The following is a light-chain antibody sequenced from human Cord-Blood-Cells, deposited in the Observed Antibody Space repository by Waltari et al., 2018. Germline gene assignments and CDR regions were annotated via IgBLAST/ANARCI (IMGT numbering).Light chain of an antibody. CDR1: KLGAKY. V-gene: IGLV3-1*01. J-gene: IGLJ2*01. Sequence: SYELTQPPSVPVSPGQTARITCSGDKLGAKYACWYQQKPGQSPVLVIYQDSKRPSRLPVRCSGCKASNTANRSISGSQAMDLGDYNSRVWDSSSAVYDGGTKLTVL. CDR2: QDS. CDR3: RVWDSSSAV.